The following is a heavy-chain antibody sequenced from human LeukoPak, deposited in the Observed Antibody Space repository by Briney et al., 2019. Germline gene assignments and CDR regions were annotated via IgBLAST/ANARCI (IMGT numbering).Heavy chain of an antibody. CDR2: INPSGGST. J-gene: IGHJ4*02. D-gene: IGHD3-10*01. V-gene: IGHV1-46*01. CDR3: ARGGYYGSGTRRGYDY. Sequence: ASVKVSCKAFGYTFTSNYMHWVRQAPGQGLEWMGIINPSGGSTSYAQKFQGRVTMTRDTSTSTVYMELSSLRSEDTAVYYCARGGYYGSGTRRGYDYWGQGTLVTVSS. CDR1: GYTFTSNY.